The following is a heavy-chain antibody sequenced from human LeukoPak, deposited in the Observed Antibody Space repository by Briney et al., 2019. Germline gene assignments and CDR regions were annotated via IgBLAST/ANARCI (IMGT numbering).Heavy chain of an antibody. V-gene: IGHV3-15*01. Sequence: GGSLRLSCAASGFTFSNAWMSWVRQAPGKGLEWVGRIKSKTDGGTTDYAAPVKGRFTISRDDSKNTLYLQMNSLKTEDTAVYYCTTGVFVVGATGVDYWGQGTLVTVSS. CDR1: GFTFSNAW. CDR3: TTGVFVVGATGVDY. J-gene: IGHJ4*02. D-gene: IGHD1-26*01. CDR2: IKSKTDGGTT.